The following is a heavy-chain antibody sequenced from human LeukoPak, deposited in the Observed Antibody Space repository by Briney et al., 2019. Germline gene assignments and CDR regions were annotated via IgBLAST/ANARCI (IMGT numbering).Heavy chain of an antibody. J-gene: IGHJ6*02. CDR1: GYTFTSYY. V-gene: IGHV1-46*01. D-gene: IGHD3-9*01. Sequence: APVKVSCKASGYTFTSYYMHWVRQAPGQGLEWMGIINPSGGSTSYAQKFQGRVTMTRDTSTSTVYMELSSLRSEDTAVYYCARAAPMGRYFDWLLTDYYYGMDVWGQGTTVTVSS. CDR3: ARAAPMGRYFDWLLTDYYYGMDV. CDR2: INPSGGST.